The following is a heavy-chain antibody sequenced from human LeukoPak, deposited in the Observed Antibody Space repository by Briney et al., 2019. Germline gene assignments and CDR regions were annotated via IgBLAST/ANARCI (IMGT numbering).Heavy chain of an antibody. V-gene: IGHV4-59*01. J-gene: IGHJ5*02. Sequence: SETLSLTRTVSGGSISSYYWSWIRQPPGKGLEWIGYIYYSGSTNYNPSLKSRVTISVDTSKNQFSLKLSSVTAADTAVYYCARGREWSWFDPWGQGTLVTVSS. CDR1: GGSISSYY. D-gene: IGHD3-3*01. CDR2: IYYSGST. CDR3: ARGREWSWFDP.